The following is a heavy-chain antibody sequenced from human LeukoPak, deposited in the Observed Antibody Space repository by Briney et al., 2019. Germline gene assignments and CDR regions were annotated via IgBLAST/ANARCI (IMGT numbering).Heavy chain of an antibody. CDR3: ARDGGVRSYGSGEFVI. CDR1: GFTFSSYW. V-gene: IGHV3-74*01. CDR2: INSDGSST. Sequence: PGRSLRLSCAASGFTFSSYWMHWVRQAPGKGLVWVSRINSDGSSTSYADSVKGRFTISRDNAKNTLYLQMNSLRAEDTAVYYCARDGGVRSYGSGEFVIWGQGTLVTVSS. D-gene: IGHD3-10*01. J-gene: IGHJ4*02.